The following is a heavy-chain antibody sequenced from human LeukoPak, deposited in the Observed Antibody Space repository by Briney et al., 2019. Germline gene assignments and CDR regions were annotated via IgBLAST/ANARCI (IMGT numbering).Heavy chain of an antibody. CDR1: GFTFNNYA. D-gene: IGHD6-19*01. J-gene: IGHJ3*02. CDR3: AKGGLYAFDI. CDR2: ISNSGGST. V-gene: IGHV3-23*01. Sequence: GGSLRLSCAASGFTFNNYAMSWVRQAPGKGLEWVSAISNSGGSTFYADSVKGRFTISRDNSKNTLYLQMNSLRTEDTAVYYCAKGGLYAFDIWGQGTMVTVSS.